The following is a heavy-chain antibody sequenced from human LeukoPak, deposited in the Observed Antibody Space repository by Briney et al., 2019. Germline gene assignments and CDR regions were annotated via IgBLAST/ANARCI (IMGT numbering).Heavy chain of an antibody. CDR1: GFTFSSYA. J-gene: IGHJ4*02. D-gene: IGHD3-16*01. CDR2: ISYDGSNK. CDR3: ARDIEGEGYFDY. Sequence: GGSLRLSCAASGFTFSSYAMHWVRQAPGKGLEWVAVISYDGSNKYYADSVKGRLTISRDNSKNTLYLQMNSLRAEDTAVYYCARDIEGEGYFDYWGQGTLVTVSS. V-gene: IGHV3-30*04.